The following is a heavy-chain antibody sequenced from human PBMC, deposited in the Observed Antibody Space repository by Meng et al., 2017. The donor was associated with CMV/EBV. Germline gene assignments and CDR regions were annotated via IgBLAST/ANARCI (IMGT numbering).Heavy chain of an antibody. Sequence: GESLKISCAASGFTFSSYAMTWVRQAPGKRLEWVSVIYSDGINTYYADSVKGRFTIYRDDSKNMLYLQMNSLRVEDTAVYYCARGVNPTVTTHWFDPWGQGALVTVSS. CDR3: ARGVNPTVTTHWFDP. J-gene: IGHJ5*02. CDR2: IYSDGINT. V-gene: IGHV3-23*03. CDR1: GFTFSSYA. D-gene: IGHD4-17*01.